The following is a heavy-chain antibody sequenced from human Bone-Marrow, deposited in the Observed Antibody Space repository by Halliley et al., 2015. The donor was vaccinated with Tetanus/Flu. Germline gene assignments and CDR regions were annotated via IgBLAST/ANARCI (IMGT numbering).Heavy chain of an antibody. V-gene: IGHV4-31*01. CDR3: ARDDRGYFGMDV. CDR2: IHYSGST. Sequence: TLSLTCTVSGGSISSGGYSWTWICRPPGKGLEWIGNIHYSGSTYYNPSLNSLVTISVDTSKNQFSLELTSMTAAATAVYYCARDDRGYFGMDVWGQGITVTVSS. D-gene: IGHD3-10*01. CDR1: GGSISSGGYS. J-gene: IGHJ6*02.